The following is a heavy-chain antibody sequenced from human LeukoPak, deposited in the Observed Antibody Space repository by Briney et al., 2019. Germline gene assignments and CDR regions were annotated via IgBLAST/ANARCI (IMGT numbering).Heavy chain of an antibody. V-gene: IGHV3-11*01. CDR3: ARDQDDSSGLADY. CDR1: GFTFSDYY. D-gene: IGHD3-22*01. CDR2: ISSSGSTI. J-gene: IGHJ4*02. Sequence: GGSLRLSCAASGFTFSDYYMSWIRQAPGKGLEWVSYISSSGSTIYYADSVKGRFTISRDNAKNSLYLQVNSLRAEDTAVYYCARDQDDSSGLADYWGQGTLVTVSS.